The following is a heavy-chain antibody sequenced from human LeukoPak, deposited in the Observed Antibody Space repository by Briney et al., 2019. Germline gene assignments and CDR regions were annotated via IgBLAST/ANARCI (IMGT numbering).Heavy chain of an antibody. Sequence: PSETLSLTCTVSGGSISSYYWSWIRQPPGRGLEWMGYIYYSGSTNYNPSLKSRVTISVDTSKNQFSLKLSSVTAADTAVYYCARHRMITGIDYWGQGTLVTVSS. D-gene: IGHD3-16*01. CDR2: IYYSGST. CDR3: ARHRMITGIDY. V-gene: IGHV4-59*08. J-gene: IGHJ4*02. CDR1: GGSISSYY.